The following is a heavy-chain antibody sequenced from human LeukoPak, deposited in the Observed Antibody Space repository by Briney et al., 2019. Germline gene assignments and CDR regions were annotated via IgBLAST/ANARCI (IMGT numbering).Heavy chain of an antibody. CDR1: GVSISSYH. V-gene: IGHV4-59*01. CDR2: IYNSGST. Sequence: SETLSLTCTVSGVSISSYHWTWIRQPPGEGLEWIGHIYNSGSTNYNPSLRGRVTISLDTSKNQVSLELISVTAADTAMYYCARKDGDGWGQGTLVTVSS. D-gene: IGHD5-24*01. J-gene: IGHJ4*02. CDR3: ARKDGDG.